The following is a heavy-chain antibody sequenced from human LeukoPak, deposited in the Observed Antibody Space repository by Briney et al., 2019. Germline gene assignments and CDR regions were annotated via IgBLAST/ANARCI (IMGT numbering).Heavy chain of an antibody. V-gene: IGHV3-30*04. J-gene: IGHJ5*02. CDR3: AKDHDYGDRNWFDP. Sequence: PGGSLRLSCAASGLTFNRYAMHWVRQAPGKGLEWVAVISYDGSNKYYAGSVKGRFTISRDNSKNTLYLQMNSLRAEDTAVYSCAKDHDYGDRNWFDPWGQGTLVTVSS. CDR2: ISYDGSNK. D-gene: IGHD4-17*01. CDR1: GLTFNRYA.